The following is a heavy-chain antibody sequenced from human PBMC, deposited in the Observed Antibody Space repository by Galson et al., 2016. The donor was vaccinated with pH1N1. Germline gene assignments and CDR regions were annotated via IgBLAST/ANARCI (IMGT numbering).Heavy chain of an antibody. CDR1: GYTFTAYY. CDR3: ARSPGYMVTALDN. CDR2: INPDSGGT. Sequence: SVKVSCKASGYTFTAYYIHWVRQAPGQGLEWMGWINPDSGGTHFAQKFQGWVTMTRDTSIRTAYMDLSSLTSEDTAVYYCARSPGYMVTALDNWGHGTLVTVSS. J-gene: IGHJ4*01. D-gene: IGHD2-21*02. V-gene: IGHV1-2*04.